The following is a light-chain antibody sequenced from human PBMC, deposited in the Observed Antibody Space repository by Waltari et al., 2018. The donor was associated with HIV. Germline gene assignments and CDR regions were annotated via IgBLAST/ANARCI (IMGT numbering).Light chain of an antibody. J-gene: IGLJ2*01. CDR1: KLGDKY. V-gene: IGLV3-1*01. Sequence: SFELTQPPSVSVSPGQTASITCSGDKLGDKYSCWYQQKPGQSPVLVIYEDTKRPSGIPERFSASNSGQTATLTISGTQARDEADYYCQTCDSTTVVFGGGTKLTVL. CDR3: QTCDSTTVV. CDR2: EDT.